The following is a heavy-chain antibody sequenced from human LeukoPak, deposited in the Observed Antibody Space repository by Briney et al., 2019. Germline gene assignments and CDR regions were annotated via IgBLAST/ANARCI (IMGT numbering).Heavy chain of an antibody. CDR3: TTGNWGAWY. J-gene: IGHJ4*02. D-gene: IGHD7-27*01. CDR1: GFTFRHYW. CDR2: IKQDGSEK. Sequence: GGALRLSCPASGFTFRHYWLSWVRQAPGKGLEWVANIKQDGSEKDCVDSVKGRFTISRDNAKNSLDLQWNSLRAEDTAVYYCTTGNWGAWYWGQGTLVTVSS. V-gene: IGHV3-7*01.